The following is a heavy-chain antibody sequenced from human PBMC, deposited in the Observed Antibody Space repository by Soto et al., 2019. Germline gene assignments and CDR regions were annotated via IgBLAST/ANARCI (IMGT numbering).Heavy chain of an antibody. Sequence: GGSLRLSCAASGFTFSSYGMHWVRQAPGKGLEWVAVIWYDGSNKYYADSVKGRFTISRDNSKNTLYLQMNSLRAEDTAVYYCASEGGAGWMDYSPFYCSYYGMDVWVQGTTVTVS. J-gene: IGHJ6*02. V-gene: IGHV3-33*01. CDR1: GFTFSSYG. D-gene: IGHD4-4*01. CDR3: ASEGGAGWMDYSPFYCSYYGMDV. CDR2: IWYDGSNK.